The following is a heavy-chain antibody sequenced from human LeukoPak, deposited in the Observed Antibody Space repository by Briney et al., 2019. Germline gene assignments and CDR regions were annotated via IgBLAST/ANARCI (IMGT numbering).Heavy chain of an antibody. D-gene: IGHD3-10*01. Sequence: TSETLSLTCTVSGGSISSYYWSWIRQPPGKGLEWIGYIYYSGSTNYNPSLKSRVTISVDTSKNQFSLKLSSVTAADTAVYYCARHGDYYGSGSHMDVWGQGTTVTVSS. CDR1: GGSISSYY. V-gene: IGHV4-59*08. J-gene: IGHJ6*02. CDR3: ARHGDYYGSGSHMDV. CDR2: IYYSGST.